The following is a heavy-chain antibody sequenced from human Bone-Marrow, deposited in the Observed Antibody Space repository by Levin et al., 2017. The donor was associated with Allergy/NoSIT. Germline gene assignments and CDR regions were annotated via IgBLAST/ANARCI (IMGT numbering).Heavy chain of an antibody. Sequence: SETLSLTCTVSGGSISSYYWSWIRQPPGKGLEWIGYIHYSGSTNYNPSPKSRVTISVDTSKNQFSLKLSSVTAADTAVYYCARQDYGGSPIDYWGQGTLVTVSS. CDR2: IHYSGST. J-gene: IGHJ4*02. CDR3: ARQDYGGSPIDY. V-gene: IGHV4-59*08. CDR1: GGSISSYY. D-gene: IGHD4-23*01.